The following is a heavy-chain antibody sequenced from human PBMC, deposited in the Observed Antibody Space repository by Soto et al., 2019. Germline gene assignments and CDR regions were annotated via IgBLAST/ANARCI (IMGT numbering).Heavy chain of an antibody. V-gene: IGHV1-69*04. CDR1: GGTFSSYT. J-gene: IGHJ5*02. CDR2: IIPILGIA. D-gene: IGHD2-15*01. CDR3: AREWLSVGYCSGGSCYSAS. Sequence: SVKVSCKASGGTFSSYTISWVRQAPGQGLEWMGRIIPILGIANYAQKFQGRVTITADKSTSTAYMELSSLRSEDTAVYYCAREWLSVGYCSGGSCYSASWGQGTLVTVS.